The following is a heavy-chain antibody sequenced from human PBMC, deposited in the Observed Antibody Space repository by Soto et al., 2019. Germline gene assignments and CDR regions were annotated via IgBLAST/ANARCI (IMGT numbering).Heavy chain of an antibody. CDR2: IYSSGST. V-gene: IGHV4-39*01. J-gene: IGHJ6*03. D-gene: IGHD3-10*01. CDR3: ARLGRKTLHYYYMYD. CDR1: GGSISSSSYY. Sequence: QLQLQESGPGLVTPSETLSLTCTVSGGSISSSSYYWGWIRQPPGKGLEWIGSIYSSGSTYYNPSRKIIVTKTVDTSKNQFALTRSSATASDTAVYYCARLGRKTLHYYYMYDGGKETTVAVAS.